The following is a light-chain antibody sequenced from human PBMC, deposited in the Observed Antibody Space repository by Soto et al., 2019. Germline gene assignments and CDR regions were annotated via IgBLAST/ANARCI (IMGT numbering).Light chain of an antibody. J-gene: IGLJ2*01. Sequence: QSALTQPAPVSGSPGQSITISCTGTSSDVGGYNYVSWYQQHPGKAPKLMIYNVSNRPSGVSNRFSGSKSGNTASLTISGHQADDEGHYYCTYSTSTNPVLFGGGTKLTVL. CDR1: SSDVGGYNY. CDR2: NVS. V-gene: IGLV2-14*01. CDR3: TYSTSTNPVL.